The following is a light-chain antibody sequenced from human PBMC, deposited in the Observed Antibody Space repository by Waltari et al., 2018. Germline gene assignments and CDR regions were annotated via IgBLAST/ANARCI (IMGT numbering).Light chain of an antibody. J-gene: IGLJ3*02. CDR1: SSNIGAGHD. Sequence: QSVLTQPPSVSGAPGQRVTIPCSGSSSNIGAGHDVHWYQVFPRAAPKLLIYGNSNRPSGVPDRFSGSKSGTSASLVITGLQAEDEADYYCQSYDSSLTSGVVFGGGTKVTVL. CDR2: GNS. CDR3: QSYDSSLTSGVV. V-gene: IGLV1-40*01.